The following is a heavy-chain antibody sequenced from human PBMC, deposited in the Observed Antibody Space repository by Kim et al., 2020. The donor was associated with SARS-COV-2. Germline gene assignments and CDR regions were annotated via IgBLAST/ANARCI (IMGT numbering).Heavy chain of an antibody. CDR1: GGSITSTSYY. D-gene: IGHD6-13*01. J-gene: IGHJ3*02. CDR2: MFYSGNT. Sequence: SETLSLTCTVSGGSITSTSYYWGWIRQSPGMGLEWLGGMFYSGNTYNNPSLRSRVTILADTSKNQFSLKLTSVTAADTAVYYCATDTYGSTWYHAFNMWGQGTVVTVSS. CDR3: ATDTYGSTWYHAFNM. V-gene: IGHV4-39*01.